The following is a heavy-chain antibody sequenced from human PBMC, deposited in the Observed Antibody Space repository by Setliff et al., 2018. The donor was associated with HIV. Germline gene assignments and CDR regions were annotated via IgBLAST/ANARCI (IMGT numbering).Heavy chain of an antibody. CDR1: GGSISSSSYY. Sequence: PSETLSLTCTVSGGSISSSSYYWGWIRQPPGKGLEWIGSINYSGRTYYNPSLKSRVTISVDTSKSQFSLKLTSVAAADTAVYYCARDSGGYNYGFAVGSFDYWGQGALVTVSS. D-gene: IGHD5-18*01. CDR2: INYSGRT. J-gene: IGHJ4*02. V-gene: IGHV4-39*07. CDR3: ARDSGGYNYGFAVGSFDY.